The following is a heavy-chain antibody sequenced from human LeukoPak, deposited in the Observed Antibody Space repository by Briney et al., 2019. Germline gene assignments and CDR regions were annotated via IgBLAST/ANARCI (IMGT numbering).Heavy chain of an antibody. CDR1: GGTFSSYA. CDR2: IIPMFATG. V-gene: IGHV1-69*13. CDR3: ARDDGRLSTNAFDI. D-gene: IGHD2-2*01. J-gene: IGHJ3*02. Sequence: GASVKVSCKASGGTFSSYAISWVRQAPGQGLEWMGGIIPMFATGNYAQKFQGRVTITADESSSTAYMELSSLRSEDTAIYYCARDDGRLSTNAFDIWGQGTMVTVSS.